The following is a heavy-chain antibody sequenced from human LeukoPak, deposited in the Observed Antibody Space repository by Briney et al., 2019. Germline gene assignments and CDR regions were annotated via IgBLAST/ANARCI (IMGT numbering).Heavy chain of an antibody. CDR3: ARVGKHCSSTSCYSPYYYYYYMDV. D-gene: IGHD2-2*01. J-gene: IGHJ6*03. Sequence: SQTLSLTCAISGDSVSSNSAAWNWIRQSPSRGLEWLGRTYYRSKWYNDYAVSVKSRITINPDTSKNQFSLKLSSVTAADTAVYYCARVGKHCSSTSCYSPYYYYYYMDVWGKGTTVTVSS. CDR1: GDSVSSNSAA. V-gene: IGHV6-1*01. CDR2: TYYRSKWYN.